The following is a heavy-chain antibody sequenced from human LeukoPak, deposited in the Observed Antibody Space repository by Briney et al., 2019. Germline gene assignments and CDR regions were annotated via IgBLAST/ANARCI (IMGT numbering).Heavy chain of an antibody. CDR2: ISSSSSYI. Sequence: GGSLRLSCAASGFTFSSYSMNWVRQAPGKGMDWVSSISSSSSYIYYADSVKGRFTISRDNAKNSLYLQMNSLRAEDTAVYYCARTDSGWYRTTKDDYWGQGTLVTVSS. J-gene: IGHJ4*02. D-gene: IGHD6-19*01. CDR3: ARTDSGWYRTTKDDY. V-gene: IGHV3-21*01. CDR1: GFTFSSYS.